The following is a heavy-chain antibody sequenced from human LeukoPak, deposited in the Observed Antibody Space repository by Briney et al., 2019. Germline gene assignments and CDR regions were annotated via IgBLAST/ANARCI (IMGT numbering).Heavy chain of an antibody. V-gene: IGHV3-48*02. CDR2: ISGSSSII. CDR3: AREAGYSSGWFGY. J-gene: IGHJ4*02. Sequence: GRSLILSCAASGFTFSSYGMHWVRQAPGKGLEWVSYISGSSSIIHYADSVKGRFTISRDNAKNSLYLQMNSLRDEDTAVYYCAREAGYSSGWFGYWGQGTLVTVSS. CDR1: GFTFSSYG. D-gene: IGHD6-19*01.